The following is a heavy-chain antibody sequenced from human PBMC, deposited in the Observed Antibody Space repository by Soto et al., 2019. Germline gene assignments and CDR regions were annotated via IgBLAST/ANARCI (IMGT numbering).Heavy chain of an antibody. V-gene: IGHV1-18*01. CDR1: GYPFTTYG. CDR2: INAYNGNT. Sequence: QLQLVQSGPEVKKPGASVKVSGKASGYPFTTYGVTWVRQAPGQGLEWMGWINAYNGNTNYAQKLQGRVTMTTDTSTSTAYMELRSLRSDDTAVYYCARMGDVPYYYYGMDVWGQGTTVTVSS. CDR3: ARMGDVPYYYYGMDV. J-gene: IGHJ6*02. D-gene: IGHD3-16*01.